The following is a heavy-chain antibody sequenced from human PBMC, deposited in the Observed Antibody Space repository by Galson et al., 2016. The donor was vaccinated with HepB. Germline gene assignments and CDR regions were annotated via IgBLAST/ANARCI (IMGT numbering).Heavy chain of an antibody. V-gene: IGHV4-34*01. CDR3: AREDWYFDL. CDR2: VDHNGGT. CDR1: GGSFSGYS. J-gene: IGHJ2*01. Sequence: LTCSVYGGSFSGYSWSWIRQPPGKGLEWVGEVDHNGGTNFNPSLKSRVTVSLDTSKNQSSLKLSSVTAADTAVYFCAREDWYFDLWGRGTLVTVSS.